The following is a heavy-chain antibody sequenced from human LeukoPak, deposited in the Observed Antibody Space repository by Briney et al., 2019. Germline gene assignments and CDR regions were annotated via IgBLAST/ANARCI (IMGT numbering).Heavy chain of an antibody. V-gene: IGHV7-4-1*02. CDR2: INTNTGNP. CDR3: ARGGKDYGDYDFDY. D-gene: IGHD4-17*01. CDR1: GYTFTGYY. Sequence: ASVKVSCKASGYTFTGYYMHWVRQAPGQGLEWMGWINTNTGNPTYAQGFTGRFVFSLDTSVSTAYLQISSLKAEDTAVYYCARGGKDYGDYDFDYWGQGTLVTVSS. J-gene: IGHJ4*02.